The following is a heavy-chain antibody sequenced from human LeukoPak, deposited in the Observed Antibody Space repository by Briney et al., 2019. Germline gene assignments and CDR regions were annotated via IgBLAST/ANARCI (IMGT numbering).Heavy chain of an antibody. J-gene: IGHJ4*02. CDR2: IYYSGST. Sequence: SETLSLTCTVSGDSISSYYWSWIRQPPGKGLEWIGYIYYSGSTNYNPSLRSRVTISVDTSKNQFSLKLSSVTAADTAVYYCARHQMEYSSSPLDYWGQGTLVTVSS. D-gene: IGHD6-6*01. V-gene: IGHV4-59*08. CDR3: ARHQMEYSSSPLDY. CDR1: GDSISSYY.